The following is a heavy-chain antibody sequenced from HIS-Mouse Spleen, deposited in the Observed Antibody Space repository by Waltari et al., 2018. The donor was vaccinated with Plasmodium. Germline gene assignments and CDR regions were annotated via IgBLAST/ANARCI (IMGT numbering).Heavy chain of an antibody. CDR2: SRCSGGST. J-gene: IGHJ4*02. CDR3: AKTIKYYDILTGYPFDY. Sequence: EVQLLESGGGLVQPGGSLRLSCAASGFTFSSYAMSWVRQAPGEGLEWVSGSRCSGGSTYYADSVKGRFTISRDNSKNTLYLQMNSLRAEETAVYYCAKTIKYYDILTGYPFDYWGQGTLVTVSS. V-gene: IGHV3-23*01. CDR1: GFTFSSYA. D-gene: IGHD3-9*01.